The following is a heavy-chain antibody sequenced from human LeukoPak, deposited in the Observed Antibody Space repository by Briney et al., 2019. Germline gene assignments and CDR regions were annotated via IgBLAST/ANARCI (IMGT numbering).Heavy chain of an antibody. D-gene: IGHD3-22*01. V-gene: IGHV4-59*01. J-gene: IGHJ4*02. CDR1: GGSTSSYY. Sequence: SETLSLTCTVSGGSTSSYYWSWIRQPPGKGLEWIGYIYYSGSTNYNPSLKSRVTISVDTSKNQFSLKLSSVTAADTAVYYCARGDYDSSGYSTVDYWGQGTLDTVSS. CDR3: ARGDYDSSGYSTVDY. CDR2: IYYSGST.